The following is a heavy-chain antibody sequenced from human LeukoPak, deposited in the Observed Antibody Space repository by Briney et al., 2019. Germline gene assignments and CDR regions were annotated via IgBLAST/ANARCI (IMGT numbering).Heavy chain of an antibody. Sequence: SVKVSCKASGYTFTSYAMNWVRQAPGQGLEWMGRIIPTLGIANYAQKFQGRVTITADKSTSTAYMELSSLRSEDTAVYYCARGPFPYDSSGYYLMSYWGQGTLVTVSS. CDR1: GYTFTSYA. J-gene: IGHJ4*02. CDR2: IIPTLGIA. V-gene: IGHV1-69*04. D-gene: IGHD3-22*01. CDR3: ARGPFPYDSSGYYLMSY.